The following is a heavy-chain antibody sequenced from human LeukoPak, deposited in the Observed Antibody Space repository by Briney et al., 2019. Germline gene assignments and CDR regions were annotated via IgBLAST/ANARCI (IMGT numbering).Heavy chain of an antibody. CDR2: IYPADSDT. J-gene: IGHJ3*02. Sequence: GESLKTSCKGSGYTFSNYWIGWVRQMPGKGLEWVGIIYPADSDTTYSPSFRGQVTISADKSINTAYLQWSSLKASDTAKYYCARRPPTVVTLSRDALHIWGQGTMVTVSS. CDR1: GYTFSNYW. V-gene: IGHV5-51*01. CDR3: ARRPPTVVTLSRDALHI. D-gene: IGHD4-23*01.